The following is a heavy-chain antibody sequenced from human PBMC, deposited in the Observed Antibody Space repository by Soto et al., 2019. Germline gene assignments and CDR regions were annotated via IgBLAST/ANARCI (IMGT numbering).Heavy chain of an antibody. CDR2: IYFGGCT. CDR1: GGSFGNYY. V-gene: IGHV4-59*01. J-gene: IGHJ6*02. CDR3: ATGLFVPDNYFYYGVDV. D-gene: IGHD2-21*01. Sequence: QVQLQESGPGLVKPSETLSLACNVSGGSFGNYYWSWIRQPPGKGLEWIGYIYFGGCTNYNPSLKSRATISIDTSKHQLALRLSSVTAADSAVYYCATGLFVPDNYFYYGVDVWGHGTAVTISS.